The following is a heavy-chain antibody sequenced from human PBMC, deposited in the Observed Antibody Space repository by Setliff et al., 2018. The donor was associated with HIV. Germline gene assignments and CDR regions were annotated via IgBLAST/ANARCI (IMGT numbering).Heavy chain of an antibody. CDR1: GGSMSSSSYY. J-gene: IGHJ4*02. D-gene: IGHD3-10*01. Sequence: PSETLSLTCTVSGGSMSSSSYYWGWIRQTPDKGLEWIGIIYYSGATYYNPSLTSRVTISVDTSRNQFSLKLRSVTAADTAAYYCARLGYVSGGFYKTTGPYYFDYWGQGALVTVSS. CDR2: IYYSGAT. V-gene: IGHV4-39*01. CDR3: ARLGYVSGGFYKTTGPYYFDY.